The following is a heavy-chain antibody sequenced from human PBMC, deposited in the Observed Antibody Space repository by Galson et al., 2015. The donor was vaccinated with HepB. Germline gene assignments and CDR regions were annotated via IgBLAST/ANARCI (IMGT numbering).Heavy chain of an antibody. V-gene: IGHV3-21*01. J-gene: IGHJ6*02. CDR3: ARDKLGYCSGGSCLDYYGMDV. CDR2: ISSSSSYI. Sequence: SLRLSCAASGFTFSSYSMNWVRQAPGKGLEWVSSISSSSSYIYYADSVKGRFTISRDNARNSLYLQMNSLRAEDTAVYYCARDKLGYCSGGSCLDYYGMDVWGQGTTVTVSS. CDR1: GFTFSSYS. D-gene: IGHD2-15*01.